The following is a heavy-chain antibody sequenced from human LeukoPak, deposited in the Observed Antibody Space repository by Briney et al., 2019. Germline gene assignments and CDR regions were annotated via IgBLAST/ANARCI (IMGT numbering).Heavy chain of an antibody. D-gene: IGHD3-9*01. CDR1: GYTFTGYY. CDR2: INPNSGGT. CDR3: ARVSSLRYFDWLLLEDAFDI. Sequence: GASVKVSCKASGYTFTGYYMHWVRQAPGQGLEWMGWINPNSGGTNYAQKFQGRVTMTRDTSISTAYMELSSLRSEDTAVYYCARVSSLRYFDWLLLEDAFDIWGQGTMVTVSS. J-gene: IGHJ3*02. V-gene: IGHV1-2*02.